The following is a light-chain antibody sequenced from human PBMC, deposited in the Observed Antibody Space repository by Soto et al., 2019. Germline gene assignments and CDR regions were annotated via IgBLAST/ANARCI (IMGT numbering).Light chain of an antibody. Sequence: EIVLTQSPGTLSLSPGERATLFCRASQSVSGNYFAWYQKKPGQAPRLLISGASSRATGIPDRFSGSGFGTEFTLTISSLEPVDFAVYYCQQYGGSPLVTFGGVTKVEIK. CDR2: GAS. V-gene: IGKV3-20*01. J-gene: IGKJ4*01. CDR3: QQYGGSPLVT. CDR1: QSVSGNY.